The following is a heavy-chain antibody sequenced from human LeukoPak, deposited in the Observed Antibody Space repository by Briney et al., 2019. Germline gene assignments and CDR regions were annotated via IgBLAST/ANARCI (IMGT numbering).Heavy chain of an antibody. V-gene: IGHV1-69*05. CDR3: ARAGPRITIFGVVSYYYYMDV. D-gene: IGHD3-3*01. Sequence: SVKVSCKASEGTFSSYAISWVRQAPGQGLEWMGGIIPIFGTANYAQKFQGRVTITTDESTSTAYMELSSLRSEDTAVYYCARAGPRITIFGVVSYYYYMDVWGKGTTVTVSS. J-gene: IGHJ6*03. CDR1: EGTFSSYA. CDR2: IIPIFGTA.